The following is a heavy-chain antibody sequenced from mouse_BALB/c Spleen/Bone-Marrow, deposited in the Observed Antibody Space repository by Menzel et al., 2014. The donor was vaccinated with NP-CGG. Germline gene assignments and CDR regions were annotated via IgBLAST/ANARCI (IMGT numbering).Heavy chain of an antibody. J-gene: IGHJ2*01. Sequence: VQLQQSGPGLVKPSQSLSLPCSVTGYSITSGYYWNWIRQFPGNKLEWMGYISYDGSNNYNTSFKNRISITRDTSKNQFFLKLNSVTTEDTATYYCARDVGGNYLDYWGQGTTLTVSS. CDR3: ARDVGGNYLDY. D-gene: IGHD1-1*02. CDR2: ISYDGSN. CDR1: GYSITSGYY. V-gene: IGHV3-6*02.